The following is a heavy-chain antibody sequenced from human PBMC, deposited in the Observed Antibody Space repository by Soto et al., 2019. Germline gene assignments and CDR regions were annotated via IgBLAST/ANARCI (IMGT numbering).Heavy chain of an antibody. V-gene: IGHV4-34*01. Sequence: QVQLQQWGAGLLKPSETLSLTCDVYGGSFSGNYWSWVSQPPGKGLEWIGEINHSGSTNYNPSLKSRVTISVDTSKNQFSLKLSSVTAADTAVYYCARGRWLRSSFDYWGQGTLVTVSS. CDR1: GGSFSGNY. J-gene: IGHJ4*02. D-gene: IGHD5-12*01. CDR3: ARGRWLRSSFDY. CDR2: INHSGST.